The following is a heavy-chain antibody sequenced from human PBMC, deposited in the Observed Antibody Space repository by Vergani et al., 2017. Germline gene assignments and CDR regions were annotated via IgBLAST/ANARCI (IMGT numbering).Heavy chain of an antibody. CDR2: ISWNSGSI. D-gene: IGHD6-6*01. CDR1: GFTFDDYA. J-gene: IGHJ4*02. Sequence: EVQLVESGGGLVQPGRSLRLSCASSGFTFDDYAMHWVRQAPGKGLEWVSGISWNSGSIGYADSVKGRFTISRDNAKKSLYLQMNSLRADDTALYYCAKGCAPKKFSSTSFIYWGQGTLVTVSS. CDR3: AKGCAPKKFSSTSFIY. V-gene: IGHV3-9*01.